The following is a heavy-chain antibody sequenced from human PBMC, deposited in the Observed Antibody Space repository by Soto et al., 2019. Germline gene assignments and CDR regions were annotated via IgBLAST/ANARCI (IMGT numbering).Heavy chain of an antibody. CDR1: GGSISSYY. CDR2: IYYSGST. V-gene: IGHV4-59*01. J-gene: IGHJ6*02. CDR3: ARDLEEYGMDV. Sequence: PSETLSLTCTVSGGSISSYYWSWIRQPPGKGLEWIGYIYYSGSTNYNPSLKSRVTISVDTSKNQFSLKLSSVTAADTAVYYCARDLEEYGMDVWGQGTTVTVS.